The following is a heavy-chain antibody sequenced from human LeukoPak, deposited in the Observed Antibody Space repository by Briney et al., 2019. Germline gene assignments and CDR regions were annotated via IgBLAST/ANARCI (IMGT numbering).Heavy chain of an antibody. J-gene: IGHJ4*02. CDR3: ARDAEIGYYDSSGYYRY. CDR1: GYTFTSYY. Sequence: ASVKVSCKASGYTFTSYYMHWVRQAPGQGLEWMGIINPSGGSTSYAQKFQGRVTMTSDTSTSTVYMELSSLRSEDTAVYYCARDAEIGYYDSSGYYRYWGQGTLVTVSS. CDR2: INPSGGST. V-gene: IGHV1-46*01. D-gene: IGHD3-22*01.